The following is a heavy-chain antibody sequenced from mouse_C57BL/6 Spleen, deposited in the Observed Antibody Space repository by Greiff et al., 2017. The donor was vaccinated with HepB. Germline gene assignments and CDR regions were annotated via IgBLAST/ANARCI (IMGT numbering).Heavy chain of an antibody. D-gene: IGHD5-5*01. CDR1: GFTFSSYA. V-gene: IGHV5-9-1*02. CDR3: TRATWYPYFDY. Sequence: EVQLVESGEGLVKPGGSLKLSCAASGFTFSSYAMSWVRQTPEKRLEWVAYISSGGDYIYYADTVKGRFTISRDNARNTLYLQMSSLKSEDTARYYCTRATWYPYFDYWGQGTTLTVSS. J-gene: IGHJ2*01. CDR2: ISSGGDYI.